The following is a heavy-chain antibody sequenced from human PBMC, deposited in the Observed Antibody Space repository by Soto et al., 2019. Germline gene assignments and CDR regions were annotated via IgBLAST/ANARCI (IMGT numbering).Heavy chain of an antibody. CDR3: ASVEMATNPVYYYYGMVV. CDR2: IDPSDSYT. V-gene: IGHV5-10-1*01. D-gene: IGHD5-12*01. J-gene: IGHJ6*02. Sequence: PGESLKISCXGSGYSFTSYWISWVRQMPGKGLEWMGRIDPSDSYTNYSPSFQGHVTISADKSISTAYLQWSSLKASDTAMYYCASVEMATNPVYYYYGMVVWGQGTTVTV. CDR1: GYSFTSYW.